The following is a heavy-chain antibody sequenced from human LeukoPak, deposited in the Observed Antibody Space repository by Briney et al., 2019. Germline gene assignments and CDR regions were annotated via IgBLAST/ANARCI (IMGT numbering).Heavy chain of an antibody. CDR1: GYTFTSYY. J-gene: IGHJ5*02. CDR3: ARERRITMVRGVTEGGWFDP. V-gene: IGHV1-46*01. CDR2: INPSGGST. D-gene: IGHD3-10*01. Sequence: ASVKVSCKASGYTFTSYYMHWVRQAPGQGREWMGIINPSGGSTSYAQKFQGRVTMTRDMSTSTVYMELSRLRSEDTAVYYCARERRITMVRGVTEGGWFDPWGQGTLVTVSS.